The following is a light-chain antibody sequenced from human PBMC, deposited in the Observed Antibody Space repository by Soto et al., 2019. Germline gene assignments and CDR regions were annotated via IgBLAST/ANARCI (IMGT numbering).Light chain of an antibody. CDR1: QSVTSY. J-gene: IGKJ1*01. V-gene: IGKV3-20*01. Sequence: EIVLTQSPGTLSLSPGERATLSCRASQSVTSYLAWYQQKPGQAPRLLSYASSTRATGIPDRFSGGGSGTDFTLTISRLEPADFAVYYCQQYSTSQTFGQVTMLEI. CDR3: QQYSTSQT. CDR2: ASS.